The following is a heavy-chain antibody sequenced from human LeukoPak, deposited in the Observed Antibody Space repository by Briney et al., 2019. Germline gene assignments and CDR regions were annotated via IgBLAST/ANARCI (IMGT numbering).Heavy chain of an antibody. CDR2: IYYSGST. Sequence: SETLSLTCTVSGGSISSSSYYWGWIRQPPGKGLEWIGNIYYSGSTYYNPSLKSRVTISVDTSKNQFSLKLSSVTAADTAVYYCARASGDSSSWDRAFDIWGQGTMVTVSS. J-gene: IGHJ3*02. CDR3: ARASGDSSSWDRAFDI. CDR1: GGSISSSSYY. V-gene: IGHV4-39*01. D-gene: IGHD6-13*01.